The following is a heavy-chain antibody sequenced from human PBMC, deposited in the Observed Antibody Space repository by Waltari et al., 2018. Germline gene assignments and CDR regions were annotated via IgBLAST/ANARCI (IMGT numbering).Heavy chain of an antibody. Sequence: QLLESGGGLVQPGGSLRLPCSDSGLTFGMFAMSWVGQAPGRGVERVSGISNSGGDTYYTDSVEGRFTISRDNSKKTLYLQMNTLRVEDTAVYYCAKDHGIAYWGQGTLVTVSS. CDR2: ISNSGGDT. V-gene: IGHV3-23*01. CDR1: GLTFGMFA. D-gene: IGHD2-21*01. CDR3: AKDHGIAY. J-gene: IGHJ4*02.